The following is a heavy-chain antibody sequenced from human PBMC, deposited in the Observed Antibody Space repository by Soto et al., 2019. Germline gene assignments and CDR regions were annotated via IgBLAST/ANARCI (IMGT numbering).Heavy chain of an antibody. J-gene: IGHJ4*02. CDR2: ISGSGGNT. CDR1: GFTFSSYA. CDR3: AKRPTTAANHGFDF. D-gene: IGHD2-21*02. V-gene: IGHV3-23*01. Sequence: GGSLRLSCAASGFTFSSYAMSWVRQVPRKGLEWVSSISGSGGNTYYPDSVKGRFTISRDNSKNTLYLQMTSLRAEDTAVYYCAKRPTTAANHGFDFWGQGTLVTVYS.